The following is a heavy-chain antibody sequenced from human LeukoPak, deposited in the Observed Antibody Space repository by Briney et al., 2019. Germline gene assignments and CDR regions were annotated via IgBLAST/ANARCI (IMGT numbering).Heavy chain of an antibody. D-gene: IGHD3-22*01. V-gene: IGHV6-1*01. J-gene: IGHJ4*02. Sequence: SQTLSLTCAISGDSVSSNTAAWSWIRQSPSRGLEWLGRTYYRSKWYNDYAASVKSRITINPDTSKNQLSLQLNSVTSEDTAVYFCARVKDYYDGSVYYFLDYWGQGTLVTVSS. CDR2: TYYRSKWYN. CDR1: GDSVSSNTAA. CDR3: ARVKDYYDGSVYYFLDY.